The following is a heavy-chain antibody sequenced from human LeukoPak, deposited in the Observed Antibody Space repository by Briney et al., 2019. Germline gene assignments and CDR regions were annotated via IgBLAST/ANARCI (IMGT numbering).Heavy chain of an antibody. J-gene: IGHJ4*02. Sequence: PGGSLRLSCAASGFTFSSYAMHWVRQAPGKGLEYVSGISNNGDITYYANSVKGRFTISRDNAKNSLYLQMNSLRAEDTAVYYCARDPYGGNSIWGQGTLVTVSS. CDR3: ARDPYGGNSI. V-gene: IGHV3-64*04. CDR2: ISNNGDIT. D-gene: IGHD4-23*01. CDR1: GFTFSSYA.